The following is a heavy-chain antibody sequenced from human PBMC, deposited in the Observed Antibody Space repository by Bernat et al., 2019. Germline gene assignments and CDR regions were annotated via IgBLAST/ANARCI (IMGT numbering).Heavy chain of an antibody. CDR1: GYTFTSYA. CDR3: GRLPHARRYFYYGMDV. V-gene: IGHV1-3*01. J-gene: IGHJ6*02. Sequence: QVQLVQSGAEVKKPGASVKVSCKASGYTFTSYAMHWVRQAPGQRLEWMGWINAGNGNTKYSQKFQGRVHLTRDTSASTAYMELSSLTSEDTAVDYCGRLPHARRYFYYGMDVWGRGTTVTVSS. CDR2: INAGNGNT.